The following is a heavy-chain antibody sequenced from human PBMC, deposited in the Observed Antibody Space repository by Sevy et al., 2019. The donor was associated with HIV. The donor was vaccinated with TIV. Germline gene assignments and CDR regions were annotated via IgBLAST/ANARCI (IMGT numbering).Heavy chain of an antibody. CDR1: GGSVSSGSYY. V-gene: IGHV4-61*01. J-gene: IGHJ5*02. Sequence: SETLSLTCTVSGGSVSSGSYYWSWIRQPPGKGLEWIGYIYYSGSTNYNPSLKSRVTISVDTSKNQFSLKLSSVTAADTAVYYGARWVISRGARPSRAYNWFDPWGQGTLVTVSS. D-gene: IGHD6-6*01. CDR2: IYYSGST. CDR3: ARWVISRGARPSRAYNWFDP.